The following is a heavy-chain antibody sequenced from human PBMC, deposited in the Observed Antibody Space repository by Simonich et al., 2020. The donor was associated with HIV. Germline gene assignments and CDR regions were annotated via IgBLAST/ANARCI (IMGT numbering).Heavy chain of an antibody. CDR3: ARGFYQRLYYFDY. CDR2: INHSGST. Sequence: QVQLQQWGAGLLEPSETLSLTCAVYGGSFSGYYWSWIRQPPGKGLEWIGEINHSGSTNYNPSLKSRVTISVDTSKNQFSLKLSSVTAADTAVYYCARGFYQRLYYFDYWGQGTLVTVSS. CDR1: GGSFSGYY. J-gene: IGHJ4*02. D-gene: IGHD2-2*01. V-gene: IGHV4-34*01.